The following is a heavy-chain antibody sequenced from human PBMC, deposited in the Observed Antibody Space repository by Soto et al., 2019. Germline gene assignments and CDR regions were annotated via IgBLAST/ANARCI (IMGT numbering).Heavy chain of an antibody. CDR3: ASTPTYSSSFYFDY. Sequence: EVQLVESGGGLIQPGGSLRLSCAASGFTVRTNYMSWVRQAPGKGLEWVSIIYGGGSTYYADSVKGRFTISRDNSKNTLYLQMNSLRAEDTAVYYCASTPTYSSSFYFDYWGQGTLVTVSS. D-gene: IGHD6-6*01. CDR1: GFTVRTNY. V-gene: IGHV3-53*01. J-gene: IGHJ4*02. CDR2: IYGGGST.